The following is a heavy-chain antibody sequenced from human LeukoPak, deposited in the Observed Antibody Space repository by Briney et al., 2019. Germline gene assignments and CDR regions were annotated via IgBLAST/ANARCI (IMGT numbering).Heavy chain of an antibody. D-gene: IGHD4-17*01. CDR2: IYYSGST. CDR3: ARHRNEYDYGDYQVIDY. Sequence: SETLSLTCTVSGGSNSSSSYYWGWIRQPPGKGLEWIGSIYYSGSTYYNPSLKSRVTISVDTSKNQFSLKLSSVTAADTAVYYCARHRNEYDYGDYQVIDYWGQGTLVTVSS. V-gene: IGHV4-39*01. J-gene: IGHJ4*02. CDR1: GGSNSSSSYY.